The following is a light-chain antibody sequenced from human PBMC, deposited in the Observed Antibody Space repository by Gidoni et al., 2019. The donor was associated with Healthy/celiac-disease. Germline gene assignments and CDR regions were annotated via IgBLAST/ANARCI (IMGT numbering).Light chain of an antibody. CDR1: QGISSY. Sequence: DIQLTQSPSFLSASVGDRVTITCRASQGISSYLAWYQQKPGKAPKLLIYAASTLQSGAPSRFSGSGSGTEFTLTVSSLQPEDFATYYCQQLNDYPRTFGQGTKLEIK. V-gene: IGKV1-9*01. CDR2: AAS. CDR3: QQLNDYPRT. J-gene: IGKJ2*01.